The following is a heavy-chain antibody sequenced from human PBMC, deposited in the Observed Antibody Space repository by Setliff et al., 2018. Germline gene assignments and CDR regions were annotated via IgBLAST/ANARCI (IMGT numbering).Heavy chain of an antibody. CDR2: IYYSGST. D-gene: IGHD3-3*01. CDR1: GGSISSSSYY. Sequence: SETLSLTCTVSGGSISSSSYYWGWIRQPPGKGLEWIGSIYYSGSTYYNPSLKSRVTISVDTSKNQFSLKLSSVTAADTAVYYCARASTYYNFWSGYYGGSTNWFDPWGQGTLVTVSS. J-gene: IGHJ5*02. V-gene: IGHV4-39*07. CDR3: ARASTYYNFWSGYYGGSTNWFDP.